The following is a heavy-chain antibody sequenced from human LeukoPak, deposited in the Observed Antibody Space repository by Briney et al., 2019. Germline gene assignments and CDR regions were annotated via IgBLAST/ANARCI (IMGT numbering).Heavy chain of an antibody. CDR2: VYYTGST. V-gene: IGHV4-59*01. J-gene: IGHJ5*02. D-gene: IGHD3-22*01. CDR1: GGSISSYY. CDR3: ARVVGFYDSSAFDL. Sequence: PSETLSLTCTVSGGSISSYYWSWIRQPPGKGLEWIGYVYYTGSTNYNPSLNSRVTMSIDTSKNQFPLRLSSVTAADTAVYYCARVVGFYDSSAFDLWGQGTLVTVSS.